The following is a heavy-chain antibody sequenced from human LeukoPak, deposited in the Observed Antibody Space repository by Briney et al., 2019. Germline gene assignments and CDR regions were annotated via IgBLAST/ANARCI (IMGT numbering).Heavy chain of an antibody. V-gene: IGHV3-73*01. J-gene: IGHJ4*02. CDR3: AKYSGYSGYGYYFDY. CDR1: GFTFSGSA. D-gene: IGHD5-12*01. Sequence: GGSLRLSCAASGFTFSGSAMHWVRQASGKGLEWVGRIRSKANSYATAYAASVKGRFTISRDNSKNTLYLQMNSLKAEDTALYYCAKYSGYSGYGYYFDYWGQGTLVTVSS. CDR2: IRSKANSYAT.